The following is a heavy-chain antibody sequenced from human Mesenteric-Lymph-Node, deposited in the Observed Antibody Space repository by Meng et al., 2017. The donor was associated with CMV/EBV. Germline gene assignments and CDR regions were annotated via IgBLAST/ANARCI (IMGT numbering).Heavy chain of an antibody. V-gene: IGHV3-43*01. Sequence: GESLKISCATSGFTFDDYTMHWVRQVPGKGLEWVSLISWDGRKTYYSDSVKGRFTISRDNAKNSLYLQMNSLRAEDTAVYYCAREGYCSGGSCYVSYYGMDVWGQGTTVTVSS. D-gene: IGHD2-15*01. CDR3: AREGYCSGGSCYVSYYGMDV. CDR2: ISWDGRKT. CDR1: GFTFDDYT. J-gene: IGHJ6*02.